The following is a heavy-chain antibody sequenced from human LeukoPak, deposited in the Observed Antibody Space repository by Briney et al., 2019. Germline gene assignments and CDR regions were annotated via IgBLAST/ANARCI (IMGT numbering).Heavy chain of an antibody. J-gene: IGHJ5*02. CDR2: INAGNGNT. CDR1: GYTFTSYA. CDR3: ARWAYDSSGYYPGLNWFDP. Sequence: GASVKVSCKASGYTFTSYAMHWVRQASGQRLEWMGWINAGNGNTKYSQKFQGRVTITRDTSASTAYMELSSLRSEDTAVYYCARWAYDSSGYYPGLNWFDPWGQGTLVTVSS. D-gene: IGHD3-22*01. V-gene: IGHV1-3*01.